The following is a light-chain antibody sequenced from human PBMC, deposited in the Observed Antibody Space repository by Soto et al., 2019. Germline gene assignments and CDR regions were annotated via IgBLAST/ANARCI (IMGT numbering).Light chain of an antibody. J-gene: IGLJ1*01. CDR1: SSDVGSYNL. CDR2: EVS. Sequence: QSVLTQPASVSGSPGQSITISCTGTSSDVGSYNLVSWYQQHPGKAPKLMIYEVSKRPSGVSNRFSGSKSGNTASLTISGLQAEDEAYYYCCSYAGSSTPLIFGTGTKVTVL. CDR3: CSYAGSSTPLI. V-gene: IGLV2-23*02.